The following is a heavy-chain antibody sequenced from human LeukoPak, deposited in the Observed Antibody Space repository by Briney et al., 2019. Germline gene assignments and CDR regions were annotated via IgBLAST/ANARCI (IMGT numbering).Heavy chain of an antibody. V-gene: IGHV3-69-1*02. CDR2: IKSNI. Sequence: PGGSLRLSCSASGFTFSDYSMNWVRQAPGKGLEWVAYIKSNIYYAESVKGRFTISRDNAKNLLYLQMYGLTAGDTAVYYCARDDSSSWYQEYWGQGTLVTVSS. D-gene: IGHD6-13*01. J-gene: IGHJ4*02. CDR3: ARDDSSSWYQEY. CDR1: GFTFSDYS.